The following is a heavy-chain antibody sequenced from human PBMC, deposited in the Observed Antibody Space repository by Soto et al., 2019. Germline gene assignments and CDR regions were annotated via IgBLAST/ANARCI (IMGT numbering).Heavy chain of an antibody. D-gene: IGHD2-21*02. CDR3: TREGDGRMTTNPYYYYGMDV. J-gene: IGHJ6*02. CDR1: GGSISGYY. CDR2: VYYSGGA. V-gene: IGHV4-59*01. Sequence: PSETLSLTCSVSGGSISGYYWSWIRQPPGKGLEWIGNVYYSGGAKYNPSVKRRVSISVDTSKNQFSLNLSSVTAAATAVYYCTREGDGRMTTNPYYYYGMDVWGPGITVTVSS.